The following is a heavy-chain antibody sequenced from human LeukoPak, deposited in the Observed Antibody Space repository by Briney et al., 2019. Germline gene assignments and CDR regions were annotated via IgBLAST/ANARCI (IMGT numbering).Heavy chain of an antibody. CDR3: ARAFLDLYFDY. CDR1: GGTFSSYT. CDR2: IIPLFGTP. V-gene: IGHV1-69*06. Sequence: SVKVSCKASGGTFSSYTISWVRQAPGQGLEWMGGIIPLFGTPDYAQKFQDRLTITADKSTSTAYMDLSSLRSEDTAVYYCARAFLDLYFDYWGQGTLVTVSS. J-gene: IGHJ4*02.